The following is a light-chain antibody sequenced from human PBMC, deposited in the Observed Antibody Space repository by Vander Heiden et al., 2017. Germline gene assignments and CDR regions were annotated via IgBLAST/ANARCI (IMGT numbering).Light chain of an antibody. Sequence: SYELTQPPSVSVSPGQTASITCSGDKLWNKYTCWYQQKPGQSPMLVIYEDTKRPSEIPERFSGSTFGNTATLTITGTQSMDEADYYCQAWDNSPHVVFGGGTKLTVL. J-gene: IGLJ2*01. CDR2: EDT. V-gene: IGLV3-1*01. CDR3: QAWDNSPHVV. CDR1: KLWNKY.